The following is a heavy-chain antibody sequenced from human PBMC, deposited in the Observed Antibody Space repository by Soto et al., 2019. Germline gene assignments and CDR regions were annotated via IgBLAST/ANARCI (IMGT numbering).Heavy chain of an antibody. CDR2: IIPIFGTA. V-gene: IGHV1-69*13. CDR3: AARELRVVAGYYYYGMDV. CDR1: GGTFSSYA. J-gene: IGHJ6*02. D-gene: IGHD2-15*01. Sequence: ASVKVSCKASGGTFSSYAISWVRQAPGQGLEWMGGIIPIFGTANYAQKFQGRVTITADESTSTAYMELSSLRSEDTAVYYCAARELRVVAGYYYYGMDVWGQGTTVTVSS.